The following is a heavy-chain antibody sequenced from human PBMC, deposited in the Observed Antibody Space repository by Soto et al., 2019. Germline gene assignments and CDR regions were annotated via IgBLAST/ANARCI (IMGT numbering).Heavy chain of an antibody. J-gene: IGHJ4*02. CDR2: IYYSGST. V-gene: IGHV4-31*03. CDR1: GGSISSGGYY. Sequence: QVQLQESGPGLVKPSQTLSLTCTVSGGSISSGGYYWSWIRQHPGKGLEWIGYIYYSGSTYYNPSLXXXVXXSVDASKKQFSLKLSSVTAADTAVYYCAREGGIVGATAADYWGQGTLVTVSS. D-gene: IGHD1-26*01. CDR3: AREGGIVGATAADY.